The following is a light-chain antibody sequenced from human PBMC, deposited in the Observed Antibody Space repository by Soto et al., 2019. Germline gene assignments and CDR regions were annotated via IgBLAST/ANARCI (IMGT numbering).Light chain of an antibody. CDR1: SSDVGGYNY. CDR3: CSYTDSRTHI. CDR2: EVS. Sequence: QSVLTQPASVSGSPGQSITISCTGTSSDVGGYNYVSWYQQHPGKAPKLIIFEVSYRPSGISNRFSASKSGDTASLTFSGLQADDEADYYCCSYTDSRTHIFGSGTKVTVL. J-gene: IGLJ1*01. V-gene: IGLV2-14*01.